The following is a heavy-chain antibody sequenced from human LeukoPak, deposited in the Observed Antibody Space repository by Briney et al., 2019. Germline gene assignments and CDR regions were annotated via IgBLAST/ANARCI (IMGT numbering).Heavy chain of an antibody. CDR3: ARPLGYCSTSSCPQSWFDP. CDR1: GGSISSYC. J-gene: IGHJ5*02. CDR2: IYYSGST. D-gene: IGHD2-2*01. Sequence: SETLSLTCTVSGGSISSYCWSWTRQPPGKGLEWIGYIYYSGSTNYNPSLKSRVTISVDTSKNQFSLKLSSVTAADTAVYYCARPLGYCSTSSCPQSWFDPWGQGTLVTVSS. V-gene: IGHV4-59*12.